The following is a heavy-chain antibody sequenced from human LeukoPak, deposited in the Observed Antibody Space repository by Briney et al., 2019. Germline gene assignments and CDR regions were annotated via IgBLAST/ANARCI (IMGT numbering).Heavy chain of an antibody. D-gene: IGHD2-21*01. Sequence: SETLSLTCTVSGGSISSYYWSWIRQPPGKGLEWIGYIYYSGSTNYNPSLKSRVTISVDTSKNQFSLKLSSVTAADTAVYYCARFVVVIARDDAFDIWGQGTMVTVSS. CDR3: ARFVVVIARDDAFDI. J-gene: IGHJ3*02. V-gene: IGHV4-59*01. CDR1: GGSISSYY. CDR2: IYYSGST.